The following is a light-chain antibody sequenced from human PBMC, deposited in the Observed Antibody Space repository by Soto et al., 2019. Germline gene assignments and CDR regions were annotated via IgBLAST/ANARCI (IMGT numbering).Light chain of an antibody. CDR3: SAWDDTLNGFV. CDR1: SFNIGDNA. V-gene: IGLV1-36*01. CDR2: YDD. J-gene: IGLJ1*01. Sequence: QSVLTQPPSVAEAPRQRVTISCSGSSFNIGDNAVNWYQQFPGKAPKLLIYYDDLLPSGVSDRFSGSKSGTSASLVISGLQSDDEADHYCSAWDDTLNGFVFGTGTKLTVL.